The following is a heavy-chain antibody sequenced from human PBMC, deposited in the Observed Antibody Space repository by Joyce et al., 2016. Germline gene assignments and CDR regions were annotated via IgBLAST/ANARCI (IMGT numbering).Heavy chain of an antibody. CDR1: GFTFTSYW. CDR3: TRYNNFAFDI. D-gene: IGHD1-14*01. CDR2: IETAGGRT. Sequence: EVQLVESGGGLVQPGGSLRLSCAASGFTFTSYWMQWVRHLPGTGLEWVSNIETAGGRTTDADPVKGRFTISRDNAKNTVFLQMNSLRVEDTAVYYCTRYNNFAFDIWGQGTMVTVSS. V-gene: IGHV3-74*01. J-gene: IGHJ3*02.